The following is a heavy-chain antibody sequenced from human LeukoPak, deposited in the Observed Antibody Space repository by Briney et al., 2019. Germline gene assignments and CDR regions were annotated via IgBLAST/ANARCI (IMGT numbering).Heavy chain of an antibody. CDR2: MNPNSGNT. CDR3: ARGVEAYCGGDCPYYYYYYMDV. Sequence: AASVTVSCKASGYTFTSYDINWVRQAPGQGLEWMGWMNPNSGNTGYAQKFQGRVTMTRNTSISTAYMELSSLRSEDTAVYYCARGVEAYCGGDCPYYYYYYMDVWGKGTTVTISS. V-gene: IGHV1-8*01. J-gene: IGHJ6*03. D-gene: IGHD2-21*02. CDR1: GYTFTSYD.